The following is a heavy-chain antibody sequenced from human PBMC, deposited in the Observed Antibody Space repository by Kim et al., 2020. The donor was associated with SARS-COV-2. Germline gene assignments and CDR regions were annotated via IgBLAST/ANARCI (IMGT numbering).Heavy chain of an antibody. CDR3: ARETIVVVIAYNWFDL. D-gene: IGHD2-21*01. V-gene: IGHV3-11*06. Sequence: SVKGRFTIARDNAKNALYLQMNNLRAEDSAVYYCARETIVVVIAYNWFDLWGQGTPVTVSS. J-gene: IGHJ5*02.